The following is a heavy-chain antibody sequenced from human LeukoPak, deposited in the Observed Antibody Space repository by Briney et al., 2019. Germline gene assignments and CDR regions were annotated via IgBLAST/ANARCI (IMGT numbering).Heavy chain of an antibody. CDR2: IYSGGST. J-gene: IGHJ4*02. Sequence: GGSLRLSCAASGFTVSSNYMSWVRQAPGKGLEWVSVIYSGGSTYYADSVKGRFTISRDNSKNTLYLQMNSLRAEGTAVYYCAREGGYYLHYFDYWGQGTLVTVSS. V-gene: IGHV3-66*01. CDR1: GFTVSSNY. CDR3: AREGGYYLHYFDY. D-gene: IGHD3-3*01.